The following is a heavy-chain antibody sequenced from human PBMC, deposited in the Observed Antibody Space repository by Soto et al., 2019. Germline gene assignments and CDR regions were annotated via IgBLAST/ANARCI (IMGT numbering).Heavy chain of an antibody. V-gene: IGHV4-59*01. D-gene: IGHD3-22*01. CDR2: IYYSGST. J-gene: IGHJ3*02. CDR1: GGSISRYY. Sequence: QVQLQESGPGLVKPSETLSLTCTVSGGSISRYYWSWIRQPPGKGLESIGFIYYSGSTNYNPSLKSRVTISVDTSKNQCSLQLSSVTAADTAVYYCARGDHYYGSSVNDAFDIWGRGTMVTVSS. CDR3: ARGDHYYGSSVNDAFDI.